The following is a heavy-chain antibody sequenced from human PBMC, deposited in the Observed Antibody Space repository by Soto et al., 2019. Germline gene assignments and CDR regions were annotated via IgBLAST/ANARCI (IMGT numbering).Heavy chain of an antibody. D-gene: IGHD3-22*01. CDR1: GYTFTSYD. J-gene: IGHJ3*02. Sequence: ASVKVSCKASGYTFTSYDINWVRQATGQGLEWMGWMNPNSGNTGYAQKFQGRVTMTRNTSISTAYMELSRLRSDDTAVYYCARDRGDYYDSSGYYLDAFDIWGQGTMVTVSS. CDR2: MNPNSGNT. V-gene: IGHV1-8*01. CDR3: ARDRGDYYDSSGYYLDAFDI.